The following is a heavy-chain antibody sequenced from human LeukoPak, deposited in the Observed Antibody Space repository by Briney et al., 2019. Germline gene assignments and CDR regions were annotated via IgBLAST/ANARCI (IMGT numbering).Heavy chain of an antibody. CDR1: GFTFSRYT. CDR3: ARVSGSGYYYYYYMDV. D-gene: IGHD3-10*01. V-gene: IGHV3-21*01. CDR2: ISGDSKYI. Sequence: GALRLSCAGSGFTFSRYTFNWVRQAPGRGLEWVSAISGDSKYIYYTDSVKGRFTISRDNAKNSVFLQMNSLRVEDTAVYYCARVSGSGYYYYYYMDVWGKGTTVTVSS. J-gene: IGHJ6*03.